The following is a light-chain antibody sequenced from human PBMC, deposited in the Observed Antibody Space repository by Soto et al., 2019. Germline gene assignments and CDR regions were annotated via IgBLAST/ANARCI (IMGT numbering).Light chain of an antibody. Sequence: EVVMTQSPASLSASPGERVTPSCSASQNIRSSLAWYQQKPGQAPRLLIHAAYRRATGIPDRFSGSGSGTDFPLTVSRLEPEDFAVYYCQQYGFSPRTLGQGTKVDIK. V-gene: IGKV3-20*01. CDR1: QNIRSS. CDR3: QQYGFSPRT. J-gene: IGKJ1*01. CDR2: AAY.